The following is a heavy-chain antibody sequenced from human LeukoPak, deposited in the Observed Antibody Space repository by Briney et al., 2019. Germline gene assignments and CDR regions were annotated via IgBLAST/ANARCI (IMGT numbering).Heavy chain of an antibody. D-gene: IGHD4-17*01. J-gene: IGHJ6*02. CDR2: INSDGSST. CDR3: ARDGMTTVTYYYYYGMDV. Sequence: GGSLRLSCAASGFTFSSYWMHWVRQAPGKGLVWVSRINSDGSSTSYADSVKGRFTISRDDAKNTLYLQMNSLRAEDTAVYYCARDGMTTVTYYYYYGMDVWGHGTTDTVSS. CDR1: GFTFSSYW. V-gene: IGHV3-74*01.